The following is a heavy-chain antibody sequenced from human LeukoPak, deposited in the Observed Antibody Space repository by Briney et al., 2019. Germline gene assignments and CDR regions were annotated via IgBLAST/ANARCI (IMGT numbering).Heavy chain of an antibody. V-gene: IGHV1-69*05. J-gene: IGHJ4*02. Sequence: SVKVSCKASGGTFSSYAISWVRQAPGQGLEWMGRIIPTFSTANYAQKFQGRVTITTDESTSTAYMELSSLRSEDTAVYYCAIDGAYYYDSSGYYSGYWGQGTLVTVSS. CDR3: AIDGAYYYDSSGYYSGY. CDR2: IIPTFSTA. CDR1: GGTFSSYA. D-gene: IGHD3-22*01.